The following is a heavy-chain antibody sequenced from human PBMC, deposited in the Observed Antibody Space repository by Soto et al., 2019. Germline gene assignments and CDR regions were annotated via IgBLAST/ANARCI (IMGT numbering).Heavy chain of an antibody. CDR2: ISYDGSNK. CDR3: ARDFLRGYFDS. J-gene: IGHJ4*02. V-gene: IGHV3-30-3*01. CDR1: GFTFSSYA. Sequence: QVQLVESGGGVVQPGRSLRLSCAASGFTFSSYAMHWVRQAPGKGLEWVAVISYDGSNKYYADSVKGRFTISRDNSKNTLYLRMNSLRAEDTAVYYCARDFLRGYFDSWGQGTLVTVSS.